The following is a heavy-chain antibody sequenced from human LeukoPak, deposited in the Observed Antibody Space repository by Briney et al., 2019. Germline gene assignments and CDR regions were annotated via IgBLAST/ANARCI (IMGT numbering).Heavy chain of an antibody. D-gene: IGHD6-19*01. J-gene: IGHJ4*02. V-gene: IGHV4-59*12. Sequence: SETLSLTCTVSGGSISSYYWTWIRQSPGKGLEWIGFFHHSGSTNYNPSFKSRVTISADTSKNQFSLKLSSVTAADTAVYYCARPGAVAGRRVGYFDYWGQGTLVTVSS. CDR1: GGSISSYY. CDR2: FHHSGST. CDR3: ARPGAVAGRRVGYFDY.